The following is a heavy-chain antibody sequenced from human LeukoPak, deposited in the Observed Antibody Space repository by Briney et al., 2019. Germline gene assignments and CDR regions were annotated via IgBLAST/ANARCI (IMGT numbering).Heavy chain of an antibody. D-gene: IGHD6-13*01. V-gene: IGHV4-30-4*01. CDR2: IYYSGST. CDR3: ARGDSSSWSFKI. CDR1: GGSLSSSDHY. J-gene: IGHJ4*02. Sequence: SQTLSLTCTVSGGSLSSSDHYWSWIRQPPGKGLEWIAYIYYSGSTYYNPSLTSRVSISVDTSKNQFSLKLSSVTAADTAVYYCARGDSSSWSFKIWGQGTLVTVSS.